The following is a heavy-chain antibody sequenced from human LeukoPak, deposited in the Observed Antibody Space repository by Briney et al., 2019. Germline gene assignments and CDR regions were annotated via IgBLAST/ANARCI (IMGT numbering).Heavy chain of an antibody. D-gene: IGHD4-23*01. CDR1: GGSFSGYY. CDR3: ARDAMYSGNFDY. CDR2: INHSGST. Sequence: SETLSLTCAVYGGSFSGYYWSWIRQPPGKGLEWIGEINHSGSTNYNPSLKSRVTISVDTSKNQFSLKLSSVTAADTAVYYCARDAMYSGNFDYWGQGTLVTVSS. V-gene: IGHV4-34*01. J-gene: IGHJ4*02.